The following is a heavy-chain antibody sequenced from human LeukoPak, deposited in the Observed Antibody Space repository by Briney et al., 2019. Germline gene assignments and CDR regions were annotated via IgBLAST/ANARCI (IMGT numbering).Heavy chain of an antibody. D-gene: IGHD4-17*01. CDR2: IYHNGNT. CDR1: GGSISNPTW. V-gene: IGHV4-4*02. CDR3: ANRLTYGDYLES. J-gene: IGHJ4*02. Sequence: PSGTLSLTCTVSGGSISNPTWWNWVRQAPGKGLEWIGEIYHNGNTNYNPSLKSRVTLSVDKSKNQFSLNLETVTAADTAIYYCANRLTYGDYLESWGQGTLVTVSS.